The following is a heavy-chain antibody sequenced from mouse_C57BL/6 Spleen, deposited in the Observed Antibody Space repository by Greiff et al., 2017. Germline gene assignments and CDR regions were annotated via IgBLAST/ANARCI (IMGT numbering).Heavy chain of an antibody. CDR3: ERRMGSSYYFDY. V-gene: IGHV1-4*01. CDR1: GYTFTSYT. CDR2: INPSSGYT. D-gene: IGHD1-1*01. J-gene: IGHJ2*01. Sequence: VKLLESGAELARPGASVKMSCKASGYTFTSYTMHWVKQRPGQGLEWIGYINPSSGYTKYNQKFKDKATLTADKSSSTAYMQLSSLTSEDSAVYYCERRMGSSYYFDYWGQGTTLTVSS.